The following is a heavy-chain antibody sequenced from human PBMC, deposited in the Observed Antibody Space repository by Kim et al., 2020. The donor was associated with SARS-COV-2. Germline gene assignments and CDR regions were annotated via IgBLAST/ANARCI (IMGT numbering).Heavy chain of an antibody. CDR2: IYHSGST. V-gene: IGHV4-38-2*02. D-gene: IGHD4-17*01. J-gene: IGHJ4*02. Sequence: SETLSLTCTVSGYSISSGYYWGWIRQPPGKGLEWIGSIYHSGSTYYNPSLKSRVTISVDTSKNQFSLKLSSVTAADTAVYYCARGGPSWGQMTTVTWYWGQGTLVTVSS. CDR3: ARGGPSWGQMTTVTWY. CDR1: GYSISSGYY.